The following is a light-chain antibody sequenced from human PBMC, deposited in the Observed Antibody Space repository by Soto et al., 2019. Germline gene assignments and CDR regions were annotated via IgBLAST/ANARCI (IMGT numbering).Light chain of an antibody. Sequence: QSVLTQPASVSGSPGQSITISCTGTSSDVGGYKFVSWYQQHPGKAPKLMIYDNNKRPSGIPDRFSGSKSGTSATLGITGLQTGDEADYYCGTWDSSLSAVVFGGGTKLTVL. CDR3: GTWDSSLSAVV. CDR2: DNN. CDR1: SSDVGGYKF. V-gene: IGLV1-51*01. J-gene: IGLJ2*01.